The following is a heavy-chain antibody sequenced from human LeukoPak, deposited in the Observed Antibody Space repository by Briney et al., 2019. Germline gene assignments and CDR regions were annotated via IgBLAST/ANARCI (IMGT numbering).Heavy chain of an antibody. Sequence: GASVKVSCKASGYTFTSYGISWVRQAPGQGLEWIGWISAYNGNTNYAQKLQGRVTMTTDTSTGTAYMELRSLRSDDTAVYYCAKYFVDGSGNYYNRLHYWFDPRGQGTLVTVSS. D-gene: IGHD3-10*01. J-gene: IGHJ5*02. CDR3: AKYFVDGSGNYYNRLHYWFDP. CDR1: GYTFTSYG. CDR2: ISAYNGNT. V-gene: IGHV1-18*01.